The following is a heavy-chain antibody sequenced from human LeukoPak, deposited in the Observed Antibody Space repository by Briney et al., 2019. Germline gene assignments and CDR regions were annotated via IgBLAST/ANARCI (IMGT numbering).Heavy chain of an antibody. CDR3: ARVTPFGNDYSSAFDI. D-gene: IGHD4-11*01. CDR1: GGSISSYY. V-gene: IGHV4-59*01. J-gene: IGHJ3*02. CDR2: IYYSGST. Sequence: PSETLSLTCTVSGGSISSYYWSWIRQPPGKGLEWIGYIYYSGSTNYNPSLKSRVTISVDTSKNQFSLKLSSVTAADTAVYYCARVTPFGNDYSSAFDIWGQGTMVTVSS.